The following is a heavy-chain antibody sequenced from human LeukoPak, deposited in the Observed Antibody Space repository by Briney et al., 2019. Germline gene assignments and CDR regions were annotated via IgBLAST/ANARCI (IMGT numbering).Heavy chain of an antibody. CDR1: DYSISSGYY. V-gene: IGHV4-38-2*02. D-gene: IGHD5-24*01. CDR2: IYHSGRT. CDR3: TREDNATSDY. J-gene: IGHJ4*02. Sequence: SETLSLTRAVSDYSISSGYYWGWVRQSPGKGLEWIGTIYHSGRTYYSPSLKSRVTISVDTSKNQSSLNLNSVTAADTAVYYCTREDNATSDYWGQGTLVTVSS.